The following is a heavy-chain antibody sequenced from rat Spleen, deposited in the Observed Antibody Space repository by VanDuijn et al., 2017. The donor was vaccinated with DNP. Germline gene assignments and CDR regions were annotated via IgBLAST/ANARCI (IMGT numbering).Heavy chain of an antibody. CDR3: ARDAGGPFDY. CDR2: ISTNGGGST. Sequence: EVQLVESGGGLVQPGGSMKLSCEASGFTFSDFPLAWVRQTPTKGLEWFATISTNGGGSTYYPDSVKGRFTVSRDNAKNTLHLQMNSLRSEDTATYYCARDAGGPFDYWGQGVMVTVSS. J-gene: IGHJ2*01. D-gene: IGHD1-4*01. V-gene: IGHV5-46*01. CDR1: GFTFSDFP.